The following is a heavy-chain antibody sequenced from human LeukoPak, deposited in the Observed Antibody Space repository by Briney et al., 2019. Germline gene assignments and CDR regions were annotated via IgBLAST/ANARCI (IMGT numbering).Heavy chain of an antibody. D-gene: IGHD7-27*01. CDR2: INHSGST. Sequence: SETLSLTCAVYGGSFSGYYWSWIRQPPGKGLEWIGEINHSGSTNYNPSLKSRVTISVDTSKNQFSLKLSSVTAADTAVYYCARGRTSYWGKKNYFDYWGQGTLVTASS. V-gene: IGHV4-34*01. CDR3: ARGRTSYWGKKNYFDY. J-gene: IGHJ4*02. CDR1: GGSFSGYY.